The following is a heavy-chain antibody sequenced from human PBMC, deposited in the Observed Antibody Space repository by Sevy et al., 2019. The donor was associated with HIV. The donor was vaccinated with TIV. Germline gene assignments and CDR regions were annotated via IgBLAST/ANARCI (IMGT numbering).Heavy chain of an antibody. Sequence: GGSLRLSCAASGFTFSSYWMHWVRQAPGKGLVWVARIKNDGSSTRYADFVKGRFTISRDNPKNTLYLQMNSLRAGDMGAYYCTRVPGDGYNSPSFDYWGRGTLVTVSS. D-gene: IGHD5-12*01. V-gene: IGHV3-74*01. CDR3: TRVPGDGYNSPSFDY. CDR1: GFTFSSYW. J-gene: IGHJ4*02. CDR2: IKNDGSST.